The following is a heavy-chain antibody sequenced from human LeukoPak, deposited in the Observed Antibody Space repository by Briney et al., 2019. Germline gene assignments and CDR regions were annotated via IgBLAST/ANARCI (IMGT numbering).Heavy chain of an antibody. J-gene: IGHJ4*02. CDR3: ARWGSNMAREKGDH. Sequence: PSETLSLTCTVSGGSISDYYWSWIRQPPGKGLEWIGYIYYSGITNYNPSLKTRVTILVDTSKNQFSLKLSSVTAADTAVYYCARWGSNMAREKGDHWGQGTLVTVSS. D-gene: IGHD3-10*01. CDR1: GGSISDYY. V-gene: IGHV4-59*08. CDR2: IYYSGIT.